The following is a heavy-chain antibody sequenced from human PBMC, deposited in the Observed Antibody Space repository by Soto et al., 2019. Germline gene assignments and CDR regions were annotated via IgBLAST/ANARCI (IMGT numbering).Heavy chain of an antibody. CDR3: ARRPHCSGGICYYGLDN. V-gene: IGHV1-8*01. CDR1: GYTFTNYV. Sequence: ASVKVSCKASGYTFTNYVINWVRQAPGQGLEWMGWMNPDSGHAAYAQKFQGRVTLTTSTSTSTVYMEMRSLGSEDTAVYYCARRPHCSGGICYYGLDNWGQGTLVTVSS. D-gene: IGHD2-15*01. CDR2: MNPDSGHA. J-gene: IGHJ4*02.